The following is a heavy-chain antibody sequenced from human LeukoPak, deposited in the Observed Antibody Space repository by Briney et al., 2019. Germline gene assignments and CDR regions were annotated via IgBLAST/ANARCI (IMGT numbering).Heavy chain of an antibody. CDR2: IYHSGST. Sequence: SETLSLTCTVSGGSISSSGYYWNWIRQHPGKGLEWIGYIYHSGSTYYNPSLKSRVIISADTSKNQLSLKLSSVTAADTAVYYCARAELSHRGYHYGMDVWGLGATVTVS. J-gene: IGHJ6*02. D-gene: IGHD1-14*01. V-gene: IGHV4-31*03. CDR3: ARAELSHRGYHYGMDV. CDR1: GGSISSSGYY.